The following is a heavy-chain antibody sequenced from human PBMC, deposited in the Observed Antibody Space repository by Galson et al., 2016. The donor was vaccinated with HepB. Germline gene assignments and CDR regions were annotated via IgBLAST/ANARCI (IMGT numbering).Heavy chain of an antibody. D-gene: IGHD4-17*01. V-gene: IGHV3-20*04. CDR2: INWNGGST. CDR1: GFTFDDYG. Sequence: SLRLSCAASGFTFDDYGLSWVRQAPGKGLEWVSGINWNGGSTGYADSVKGQFTISRDNAKNSLYLQMNSLRAEDTALYYCARGMSHAYGVSADYWGQGTLVTVSS. CDR3: ARGMSHAYGVSADY. J-gene: IGHJ4*02.